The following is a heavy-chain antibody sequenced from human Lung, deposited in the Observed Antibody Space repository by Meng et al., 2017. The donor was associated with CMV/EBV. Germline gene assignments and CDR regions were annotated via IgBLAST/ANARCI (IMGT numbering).Heavy chain of an antibody. Sequence: ASXXVSXKASGYTFIGYDLHWVRQAPGQGLEWMGWINPKSGGTNYAQRFQGRVTMTRDTSINTVYMELRRLRSGDTAVYFCAKSLYTNYYSTYYGLDVWGQGTTVTVSS. CDR1: GYTFIGYD. V-gene: IGHV1-2*02. CDR2: INPKSGGT. J-gene: IGHJ6*02. D-gene: IGHD3-22*01. CDR3: AKSLYTNYYSTYYGLDV.